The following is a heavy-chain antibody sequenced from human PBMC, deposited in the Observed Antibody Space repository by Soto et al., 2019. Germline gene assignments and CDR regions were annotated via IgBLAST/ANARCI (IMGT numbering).Heavy chain of an antibody. J-gene: IGHJ6*02. CDR2: ISYDGSNK. CDR1: GFTFSSYA. CDR3: ARAFSDCSSTSCPLGSYYYYGMDV. V-gene: IGHV3-30-3*01. D-gene: IGHD2-2*01. Sequence: GGSLRLTCAASGFTFSSYAMHWVRQAPGKGLEWVAVISYDGSNKYYADSVKGRFTISRDNSKNTLYLQMNSLRAEDTAVYYCARAFSDCSSTSCPLGSYYYYGMDVWGQGTTVTVSS.